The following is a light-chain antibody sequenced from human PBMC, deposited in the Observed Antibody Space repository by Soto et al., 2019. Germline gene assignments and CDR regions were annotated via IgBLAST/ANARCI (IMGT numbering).Light chain of an antibody. Sequence: AIRMTQSPSSLSASTGDRVTITCRASQGISSYLAWYQQKPGKAPKLLIYAASTLQSGVPSRFSGSGSGTDFTLTISGLQSEDCATYYCQQYYSYPPFTFGPGNKVDIK. CDR1: QGISSY. CDR2: AAS. CDR3: QQYYSYPPFT. J-gene: IGKJ3*01. V-gene: IGKV1-8*01.